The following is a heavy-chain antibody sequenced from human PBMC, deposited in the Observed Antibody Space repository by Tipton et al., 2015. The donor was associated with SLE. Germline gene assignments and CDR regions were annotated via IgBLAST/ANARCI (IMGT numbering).Heavy chain of an antibody. J-gene: IGHJ6*04. CDR2: INHSGST. CDR3: ARGRDF. CDR1: GGSFSGYY. V-gene: IGHV4-34*01. Sequence: TLSLTCAVYGGSFSGYYWSWIRQPPGKGLEWIGEINHSGSTNYNPPLKSRVTISVDTSKNQFSLKLSSVTAADTAVYYCARGRDFWGKGTTVTVSS.